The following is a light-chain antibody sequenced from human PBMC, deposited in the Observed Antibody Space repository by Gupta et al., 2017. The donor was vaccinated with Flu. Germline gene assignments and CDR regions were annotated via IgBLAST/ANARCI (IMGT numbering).Light chain of an antibody. Sequence: QSVPTQPPSASGTPGQRATFSCSGPSSNIGSNTVNRYQQFPGTAPQLIIYKKDQRPSVVPGRFSVSKSGTADSLTSSGLQSEDEAEYYCEAWDDKLSGRVFGGGTKLTVL. CDR2: KKD. CDR1: SSNIGSNT. J-gene: IGLJ2*01. V-gene: IGLV1-44*01. CDR3: EAWDDKLSGRV.